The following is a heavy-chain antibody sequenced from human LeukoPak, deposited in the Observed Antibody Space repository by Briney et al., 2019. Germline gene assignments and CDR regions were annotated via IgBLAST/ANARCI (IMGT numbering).Heavy chain of an antibody. J-gene: IGHJ4*02. Sequence: GGSLRLSCAASGFTFSSYSMNWVRQAPGKGLEGGSYISSSSSTIYYADSVKGRFTISRDNAKNSLYLQMNSLRAEDTAVYYCARDEGGVGWVYWGQGTLVTVSS. D-gene: IGHD6-19*01. V-gene: IGHV3-48*01. CDR2: ISSSSSTI. CDR1: GFTFSSYS. CDR3: ARDEGGVGWVY.